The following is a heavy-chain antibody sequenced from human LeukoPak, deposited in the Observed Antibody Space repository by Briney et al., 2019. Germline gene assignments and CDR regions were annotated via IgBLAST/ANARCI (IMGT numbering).Heavy chain of an antibody. D-gene: IGHD6-13*01. CDR1: GYTFTTYG. CDR2: INTNTGNP. J-gene: IGHJ4*02. V-gene: IGHV7-4-1*02. Sequence: ASVKVSCKASGYTFTTYGMNWVRQAPGQGLEWMGWINTNTGNPTYAQGFTGRFVFSLDTSVSTAYLQISSLKAEDTAVYYCARDQPISMEQQLVPSLDYWGQGTLVTVSS. CDR3: ARDQPISMEQQLVPSLDY.